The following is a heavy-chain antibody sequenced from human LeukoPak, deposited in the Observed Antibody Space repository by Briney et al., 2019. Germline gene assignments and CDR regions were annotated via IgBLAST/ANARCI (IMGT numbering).Heavy chain of an antibody. V-gene: IGHV3-7*01. CDR2: IKQDGSEN. J-gene: IGHJ4*02. Sequence: PGGSLRLSCAASGFTFSSFWMTWVRQAPGKGLEWVANIKQDGSENYYVDSVKGRFTISRDNAQSSLYLQMNSLRAEDTAVYYCARDLILVGATSDYYFDYWGRGTLVTVSS. CDR3: ARDLILVGATSDYYFDY. D-gene: IGHD1-26*01. CDR1: GFTFSSFW.